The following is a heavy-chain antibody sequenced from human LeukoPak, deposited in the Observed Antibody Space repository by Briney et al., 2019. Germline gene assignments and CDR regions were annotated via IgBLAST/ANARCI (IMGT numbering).Heavy chain of an antibody. Sequence: PGRSVRLSCAACGFTFEDYAMTWVRQARGKVLEWVSAISARGGNTFYTDSVRGGLTVQRHNSKNPLYVEMNRLIADDTAVYYCAKDKPGPTYCTGNNCFDAFDSWGQGTMVTVSS. D-gene: IGHD2-8*02. V-gene: IGHV3-23*01. J-gene: IGHJ3*02. CDR2: ISARGGNT. CDR3: AKDKPGPTYCTGNNCFDAFDS. CDR1: GFTFEDYA.